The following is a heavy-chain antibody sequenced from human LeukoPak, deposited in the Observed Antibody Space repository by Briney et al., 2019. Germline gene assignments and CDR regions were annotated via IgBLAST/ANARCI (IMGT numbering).Heavy chain of an antibody. CDR3: AREMATSPDAFDI. CDR2: ISYDGSNK. D-gene: IGHD5-24*01. J-gene: IGHJ3*02. Sequence: GGSLRLSCAASGFTFSSYAIHWVRQAPGKGLEWVAVISYDGSNKYYADSVKGRFTISRDNSKNTLYLQMNSLRAEDTAVYYCAREMATSPDAFDIWGQGTMVTVSS. CDR1: GFTFSSYA. V-gene: IGHV3-30-3*01.